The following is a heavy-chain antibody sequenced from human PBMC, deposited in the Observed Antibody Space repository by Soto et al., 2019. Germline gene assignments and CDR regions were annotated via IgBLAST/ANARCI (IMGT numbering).Heavy chain of an antibody. D-gene: IGHD2-15*01. J-gene: IGHJ6*03. Sequence: EVQLVESGGGLVQPGGSLRLSCVASGFTFSNYWMYWVRQAPGEGLVWVSRINSDGSVSSYADSVKGRLTISRDNVKNTLYLQMDSLRAEDTAVYYCARGDCVGGTCYSLAGSFYYYMDVWSKGTTVTVFS. CDR3: ARGDCVGGTCYSLAGSFYYYMDV. V-gene: IGHV3-74*01. CDR2: INSDGSVS. CDR1: GFTFSNYW.